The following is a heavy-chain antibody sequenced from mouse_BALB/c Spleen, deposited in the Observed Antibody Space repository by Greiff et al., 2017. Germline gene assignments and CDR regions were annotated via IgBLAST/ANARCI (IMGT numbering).Heavy chain of an antibody. Sequence: SGAELVRPGASVTLSCKASGYTFTDYEMHWVKQTPVHGLEWIGAIDPETGGTAYNQKFKGKATLTADKSSSTAYMELRSLTSEDSAVYYCTRLGVYYYAMDYWGQGTSVTVSS. CDR3: TRLGVYYYAMDY. CDR2: IDPETGGT. V-gene: IGHV1-15*01. CDR1: GYTFTDYE. J-gene: IGHJ4*01.